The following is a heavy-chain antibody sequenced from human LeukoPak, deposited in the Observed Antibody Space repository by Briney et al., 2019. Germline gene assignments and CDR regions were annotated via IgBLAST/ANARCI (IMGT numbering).Heavy chain of an antibody. CDR1: GSTFSSYD. J-gene: IGHJ4*02. CDR3: ARGTLGAWGW. CDR2: ISSSSNYI. Sequence: GRSLRLSCAASGSTFSSYDMNWVRQAPGKGLEWVSSISSSSNYIHYADSVKGRFTISRDNAKNSLYLQMNSLRAEDTAVYFCARGTLGAWGWWGQGTLVTVSS. D-gene: IGHD6-19*01. V-gene: IGHV3-21*01.